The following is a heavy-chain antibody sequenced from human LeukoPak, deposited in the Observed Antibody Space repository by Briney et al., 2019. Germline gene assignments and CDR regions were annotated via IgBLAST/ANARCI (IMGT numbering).Heavy chain of an antibody. D-gene: IGHD5-24*01. Sequence: GGSLRLSCAASGFTFSSYGMHWVRQAPGKGLEWVAVIWYDGSNKYYADSVKGRFTISRDNSKNTLYLQMNSLRAEDTAVYYCARDQKDGYNYFYYYYGMDVWGQGTTVTVSS. CDR3: ARDQKDGYNYFYYYYGMDV. J-gene: IGHJ6*02. CDR2: IWYDGSNK. V-gene: IGHV3-30*19. CDR1: GFTFSSYG.